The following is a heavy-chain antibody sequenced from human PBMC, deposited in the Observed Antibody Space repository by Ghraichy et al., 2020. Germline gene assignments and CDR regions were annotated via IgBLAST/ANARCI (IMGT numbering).Heavy chain of an antibody. Sequence: SQTLSLTCAVYGGSFSGYYWSWIRQPPGKGLEWIGEINHSGSTNYNPSLKSRVTISVDTSKNQFSLKLSSVTAADTAVYYCAREGLGGGGNLNWFDPWGQGTLVTVSS. D-gene: IGHD4-23*01. CDR2: INHSGST. CDR3: AREGLGGGGNLNWFDP. J-gene: IGHJ5*02. CDR1: GGSFSGYY. V-gene: IGHV4-34*01.